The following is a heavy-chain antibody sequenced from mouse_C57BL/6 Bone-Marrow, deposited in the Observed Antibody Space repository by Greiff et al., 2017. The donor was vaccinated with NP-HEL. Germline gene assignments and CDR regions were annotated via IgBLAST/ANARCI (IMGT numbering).Heavy chain of an antibody. CDR1: GYTFTSYW. D-gene: IGHD1-1*01. CDR3: ASCYGSKLDY. J-gene: IGHJ2*01. CDR2: IDPSDSYT. Sequence: VQLQQSGAELVRPGTSVKLSCKASGYTFTSYWMHWVQQRPGQGLEWIGVIDPSDSYTNYNQKFKGKATLTVDTSSSTAYMQLSSMTSEDSAVYYGASCYGSKLDYWGQGTTLAVSS. V-gene: IGHV1-59*01.